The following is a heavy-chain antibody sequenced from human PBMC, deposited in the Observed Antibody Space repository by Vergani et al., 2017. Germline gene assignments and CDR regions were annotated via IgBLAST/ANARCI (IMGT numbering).Heavy chain of an antibody. V-gene: IGHV3-23*01. CDR3: AKDNVPGYYDSSGYCDY. J-gene: IGHJ4*02. CDR1: GFTFSNYA. D-gene: IGHD3-22*01. Sequence: EVQLLESGGGLVQPGGSLRLSCAASGFTFSNYAMSWVRQAPGKGLEWVSGISGSGGFTYYADSVKGRFTISRDNSKNTMFLQMNNLRAEDTAVYYCAKDNVPGYYDSSGYCDYWGQGTLVTVSS. CDR2: ISGSGGFT.